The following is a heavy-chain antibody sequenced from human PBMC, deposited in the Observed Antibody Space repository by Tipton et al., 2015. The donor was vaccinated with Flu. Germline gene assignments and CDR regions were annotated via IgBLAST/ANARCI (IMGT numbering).Heavy chain of an antibody. CDR3: TRGWHD. CDR2: IHSGVTT. Sequence: SLRLSCAASGFIVTNNYMSWVRQAPGKRLEWVSVIHSGVTTDYADSVKGRFTISRDNSKNMLYLQMNSLTAEDTAVYYCTRGWHDWGQGTTVTVSS. D-gene: IGHD2-15*01. V-gene: IGHV3-66*01. J-gene: IGHJ6*02. CDR1: GFIVTNNY.